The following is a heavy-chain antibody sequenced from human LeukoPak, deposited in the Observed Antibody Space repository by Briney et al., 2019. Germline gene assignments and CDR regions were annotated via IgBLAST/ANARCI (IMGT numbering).Heavy chain of an antibody. J-gene: IGHJ1*01. CDR1: GGSISSGGYS. CDR2: INHSGST. CDR3: ARGYQH. Sequence: PSETLSLTCAVSGGSISSGGYSWSWIRQPPGKGLEWIGEINHSGSTNYNPSLKSRVTISVDTSKNQFSLKLSSVTAADTAVYYCARGYQHWGQGTLVTVSS. V-gene: IGHV4-34*01.